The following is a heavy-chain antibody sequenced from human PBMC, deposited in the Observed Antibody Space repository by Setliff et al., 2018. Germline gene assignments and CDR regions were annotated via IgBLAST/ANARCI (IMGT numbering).Heavy chain of an antibody. CDR3: ARQIDYGDFQYFDY. D-gene: IGHD4-17*01. V-gene: IGHV4-38-2*02. J-gene: IGHJ4*02. CDR1: GYSISSGYY. CDR2: LSDSGST. Sequence: SETLSLTCTVSGYSISSGYYWGWVRQPPGKGLEWLGTLSDSGSTYYNPSFKGRVTISEHSSQTQFFLELSSVTAADTAVYYCARQIDYGDFQYFDYWGQGTLVTVSS.